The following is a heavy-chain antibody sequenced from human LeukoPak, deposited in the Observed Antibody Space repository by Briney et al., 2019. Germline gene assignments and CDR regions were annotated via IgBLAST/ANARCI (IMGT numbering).Heavy chain of an antibody. J-gene: IGHJ4*02. Sequence: GGSLRLSCAASGFTFSSYAMTWVRQAPGKGLEWVSAISNSGGGTYYADSVKGRFTISRDNSKNTLYLQMSSRRAEDTAVYYCAKGTFMKDFWGQGTLVTVSS. CDR3: AKGTFMKDF. CDR2: ISNSGGGT. V-gene: IGHV3-23*01. D-gene: IGHD3-16*01. CDR1: GFTFSSYA.